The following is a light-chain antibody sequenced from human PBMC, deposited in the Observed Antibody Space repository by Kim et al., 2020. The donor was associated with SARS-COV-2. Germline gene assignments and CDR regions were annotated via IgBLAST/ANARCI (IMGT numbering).Light chain of an antibody. CDR2: EVS. J-gene: IGLJ3*02. V-gene: IGLV2-8*01. Sequence: PGQSVTISCTGTSSDVGAYNYVSWYQQHPGNAPKLMIYEVSKRPSGVPDRFSGSKSGNTASLTVSGLQADDGAYYYCASYGGGSKVFGGGTKVTVL. CDR3: ASYGGGSKV. CDR1: SSDVGAYNY.